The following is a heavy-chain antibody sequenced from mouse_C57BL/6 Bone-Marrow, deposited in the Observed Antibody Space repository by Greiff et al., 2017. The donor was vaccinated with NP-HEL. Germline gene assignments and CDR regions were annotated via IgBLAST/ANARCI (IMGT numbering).Heavy chain of an antibody. J-gene: IGHJ2*01. V-gene: IGHV5-17*01. CDR2: ISSGSSTI. D-gene: IGHD3-2*02. CDR3: ARSQLRLRYYFDY. Sequence: VKLEESGGGLVKPGGSLKLSCAASGFTFSDYGMHWVRQAPEKGLAWVAYISSGSSTIYYADTVKGRFTISRDNAKNTLFLQMTSLRSEDTAMYYCARSQLRLRYYFDYWGQGTTLTVSS. CDR1: GFTFSDYG.